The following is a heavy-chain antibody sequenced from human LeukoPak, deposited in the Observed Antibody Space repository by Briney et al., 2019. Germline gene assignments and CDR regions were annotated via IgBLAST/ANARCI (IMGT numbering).Heavy chain of an antibody. CDR2: TYYRSKRYN. V-gene: IGHV6-1*01. J-gene: IGHJ5*02. D-gene: IGHD3-22*01. CDR1: GDSVSINIAA. Sequence: SQTLSLTYAISGDSVSINIAAWNSIRQSPSRGLEWLGRTYYRSKRYNYHAVSVKSRITINPDTSKNQFSLQQNSVIPEDTAVYFCARDMYGYYYDTWGQGTLVTVSS. CDR3: ARDMYGYYYDT.